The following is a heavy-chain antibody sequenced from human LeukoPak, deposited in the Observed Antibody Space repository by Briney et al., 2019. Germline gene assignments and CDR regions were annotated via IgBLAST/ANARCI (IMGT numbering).Heavy chain of an antibody. Sequence: SVKVSCKASGGTFSSYAISWVRQAPGQGLEWMGRIIPIFGTANYAQKFQGRVTITTDESTSTAYMELSSLRSEDTAVYYCARDGDMITFGGVVYYFDYWGQGTPVTVSS. CDR2: IIPIFGTA. CDR3: ARDGDMITFGGVVYYFDY. V-gene: IGHV1-69*05. CDR1: GGTFSSYA. J-gene: IGHJ4*02. D-gene: IGHD3-16*01.